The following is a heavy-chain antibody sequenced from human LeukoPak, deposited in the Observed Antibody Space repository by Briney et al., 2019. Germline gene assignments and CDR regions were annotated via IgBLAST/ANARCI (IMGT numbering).Heavy chain of an antibody. CDR2: ISGSGGST. J-gene: IGHJ5*02. CDR3: AKAVSDSSSWYWFDP. Sequence: GGSLRLSCAASGFTFSSYAMSWVRQAPGKGLEWVSAISGSGGSTYYADSVKGRFTISRDNSKNTLYLQMNSLRAEDTAVYYCAKAVSDSSSWYWFDPWAREPCHRLL. CDR1: GFTFSSYA. D-gene: IGHD6-13*01. V-gene: IGHV3-23*01.